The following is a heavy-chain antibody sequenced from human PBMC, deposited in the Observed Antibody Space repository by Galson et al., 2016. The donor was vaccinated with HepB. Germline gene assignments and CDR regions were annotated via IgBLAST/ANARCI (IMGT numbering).Heavy chain of an antibody. CDR1: GFIFSSYA. D-gene: IGHD3-10*01. CDR3: ATAQGSMVRDYHYGLDV. J-gene: IGHJ6*02. Sequence: SLRLSCASSGFIFSSYAMTWVRQAPGKGLEWVSAISGSAGRTFYADSVKGRFTISRDNSKNTLYLQMDGLRAEDSALYYCATAQGSMVRDYHYGLDVWGQGTMVTVSS. CDR2: ISGSAGRT. V-gene: IGHV3-23*01.